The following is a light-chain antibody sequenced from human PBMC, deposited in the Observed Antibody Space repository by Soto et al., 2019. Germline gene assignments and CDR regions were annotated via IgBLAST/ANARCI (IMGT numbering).Light chain of an antibody. Sequence: QSALTQPASVSGSPGQSITISCTGSSNTIGGYNVVSWYQQHPGKAPKVIIYEGIKRPSGVSNRFSGAISGSTASLTISGLQAEDEADYYCSSYTDSSTSQVFGTGTKLTVL. CDR3: SSYTDSSTSQV. V-gene: IGLV2-14*02. CDR1: SNTIGGYNV. CDR2: EGI. J-gene: IGLJ1*01.